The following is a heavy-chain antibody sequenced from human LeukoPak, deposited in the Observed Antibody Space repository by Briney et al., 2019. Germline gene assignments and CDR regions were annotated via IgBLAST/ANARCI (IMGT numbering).Heavy chain of an antibody. CDR1: GYSISSDYY. V-gene: IGHV4-38-2*02. CDR2: IYHSGST. CDR3: ARARPVTRYIDY. J-gene: IGHJ4*02. Sequence: PSETLSLTCTVSGYSISSDYYWGWIRQPPGKGLEWIGTIYHSGSTYYNPSLKSRVTISVDTSKNQFSLKLTSVTAADTAVYYCARARPVTRYIDYWGQGTLVTVSS. D-gene: IGHD4-11*01.